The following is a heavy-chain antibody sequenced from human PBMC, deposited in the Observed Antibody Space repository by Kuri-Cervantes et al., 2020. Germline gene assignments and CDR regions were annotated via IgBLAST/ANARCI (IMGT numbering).Heavy chain of an antibody. D-gene: IGHD6-13*01. CDR3: ARRSGGGYSSSWYSSGPRSYYYYYGMDV. CDR2: ISSSGSTI. CDR1: GFTFSDYY. J-gene: IGHJ6*02. V-gene: IGHV3-11*04. Sequence: GESLKISCAASGFTFSDYYMSWIRQAPGKGLEWVSYISSSGSTIYYADSVKGRFTISRDNAKNSLYLQMNSLRAEDTAVYYCARRSGGGYSSSWYSSGPRSYYYYYGMDVWGQGTTVTVSS.